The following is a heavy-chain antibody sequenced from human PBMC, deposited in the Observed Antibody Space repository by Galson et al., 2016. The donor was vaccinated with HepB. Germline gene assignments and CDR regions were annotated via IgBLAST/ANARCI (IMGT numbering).Heavy chain of an antibody. J-gene: IGHJ4*02. Sequence: SLRLFCAASGFTFNTYNMYWVRQAPGKGLEWLSSISSSSTYIYYADSVKCRFTISRDNANNSLFLQMNSLRAEDTAVHFCARATHSGSYATAGYWGQGTLVTVSS. D-gene: IGHD1-26*01. CDR1: GFTFNTYN. V-gene: IGHV3-21*06. CDR3: ARATHSGSYATAGY. CDR2: ISSSSTYI.